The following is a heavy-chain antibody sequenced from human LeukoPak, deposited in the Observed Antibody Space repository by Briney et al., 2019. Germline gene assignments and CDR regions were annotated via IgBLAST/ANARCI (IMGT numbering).Heavy chain of an antibody. D-gene: IGHD3-9*01. Sequence: GASVKVPCKASGGTFSSYAISWVRQAPGQGLEWMGGIIPIFGTANYAQKFQGRVTITADESTSTAYMELSSLRSEDTAVYYCARDLSGPHYGMDVWGQGTTVTVSS. CDR3: ARDLSGPHYGMDV. CDR2: IIPIFGTA. V-gene: IGHV1-69*13. CDR1: GGTFSSYA. J-gene: IGHJ6*02.